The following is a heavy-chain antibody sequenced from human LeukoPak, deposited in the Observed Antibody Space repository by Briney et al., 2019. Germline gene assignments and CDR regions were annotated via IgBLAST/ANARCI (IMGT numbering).Heavy chain of an antibody. Sequence: SETLSLTCTVSGGSISSHYWSWIRQPPGKGLEWIGYIYYSGSTDHNPSLKSRVTISVDTSKNQFSLKLSSVTAADTAVYYCARNKGPYYYYYMDVWGKGTTVTVSS. V-gene: IGHV4-59*11. CDR3: ARNKGPYYYYYMDV. CDR1: GGSISSHY. J-gene: IGHJ6*03. CDR2: IYYSGST.